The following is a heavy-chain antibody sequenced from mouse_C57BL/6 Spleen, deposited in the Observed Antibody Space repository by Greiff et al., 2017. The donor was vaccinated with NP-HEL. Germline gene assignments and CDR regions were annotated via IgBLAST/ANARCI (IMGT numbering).Heavy chain of an antibody. V-gene: IGHV1-20*01. J-gene: IGHJ3*01. CDR1: GYSFTGYF. D-gene: IGHD1-1*01. Sequence: EVKLQQSGPELVKPGDSVKISCKASGYSFTGYFMNWVMQSHGKSLEWIGRINPYNGDTFYNQKFKGKATLTVDKSSSTAHMELRSLTSEDSAVYYCAREKEDYYGSSYGFAYWGQGTLVTVSA. CDR3: AREKEDYYGSSYGFAY. CDR2: INPYNGDT.